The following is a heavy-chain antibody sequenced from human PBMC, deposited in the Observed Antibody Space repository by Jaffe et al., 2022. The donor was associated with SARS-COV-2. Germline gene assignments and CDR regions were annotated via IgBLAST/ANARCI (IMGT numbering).Heavy chain of an antibody. Sequence: EVQLVESGGGLVQPGESLRLSCAASGFFFNTYWMNWVRQAPGRGLEWVANINPDGNAERYVDSVRGRFTISRDNTENSLLLQMNSLRAEDTAVYYCAAFGVEGNVWGKGTTVIVSS. J-gene: IGHJ6*03. CDR2: INPDGNAE. CDR3: AAFGVEGNV. V-gene: IGHV3-7*01. D-gene: IGHD3-16*01. CDR1: GFFFNTYW.